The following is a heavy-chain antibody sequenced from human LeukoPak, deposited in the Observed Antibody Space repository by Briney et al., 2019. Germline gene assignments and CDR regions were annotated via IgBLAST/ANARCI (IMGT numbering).Heavy chain of an antibody. CDR3: ARVVNYYSMFDP. CDR2: IYYSGST. Sequence: SETLSLTCAVYGGSFSSYYWSWIRQPPGKGLEWIGYIYYSGSTNYNPSLKSRVTISVDTSKNQFSLKLSSVTAADTAVYYCARVVNYYSMFDPWGQGTLVTVSS. D-gene: IGHD2-21*02. J-gene: IGHJ5*02. CDR1: GGSFSSYY. V-gene: IGHV4-59*08.